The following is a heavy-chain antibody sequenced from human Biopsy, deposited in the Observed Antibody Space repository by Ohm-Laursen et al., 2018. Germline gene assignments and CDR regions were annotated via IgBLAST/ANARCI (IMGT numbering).Heavy chain of an antibody. CDR1: GGSISNNNYS. D-gene: IGHD3-22*01. J-gene: IGHJ5*02. V-gene: IGHV4-39*01. CDR3: ARDYDTSGYYYVS. CDR2: IFYRGST. Sequence: SGTLSLTCTVSGGSISNNNYSWGWIRQPPGKGLEWIGSIFYRGSTHYKPSLKSRVNISVDTSKNQFSLKLNSVTAADTAVYYCARDYDTSGYYYVSWGQGTLVTVSS.